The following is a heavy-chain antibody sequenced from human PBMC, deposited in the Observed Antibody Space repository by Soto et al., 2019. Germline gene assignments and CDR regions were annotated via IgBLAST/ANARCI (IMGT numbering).Heavy chain of an antibody. CDR2: IYYCGST. J-gene: IGHJ4*02. CDR3: ARGRIQLWYPFDY. Sequence: SETLSPTCAVSCGSISSYYWSWIRQPPGKGLEWIGYIYYCGSTNYNPSLKSRVTISVDTSKNQFSLKLSSVTAADTAVYYCARGRIQLWYPFDYWGQGTLVTVSS. D-gene: IGHD5-18*01. CDR1: CGSISSYY. V-gene: IGHV4-59*01.